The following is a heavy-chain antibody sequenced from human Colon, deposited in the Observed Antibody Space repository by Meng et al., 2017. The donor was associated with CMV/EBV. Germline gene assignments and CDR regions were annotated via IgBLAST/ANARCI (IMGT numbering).Heavy chain of an antibody. CDR3: AKALLTTSWLPKPFDA. J-gene: IGHJ4*02. V-gene: IGHV3-23*01. CDR1: GSLFSLYP. D-gene: IGHD2-2*01. Sequence: GESLKISCAGSGSLFSLYPVAWVRQAPGKGLEWVAQISHDGSATYYADSMKARVTISRDTSLNTVYLDINDLRADDTAVYFCAKALLTTSWLPKPFDAWGQGTLVTVSS. CDR2: ISHDGSAT.